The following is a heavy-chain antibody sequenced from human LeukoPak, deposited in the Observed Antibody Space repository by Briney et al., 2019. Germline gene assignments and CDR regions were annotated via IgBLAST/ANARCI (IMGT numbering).Heavy chain of an antibody. V-gene: IGHV4-39*01. CDR3: ARQDGYCSSTSCTGYFDS. J-gene: IGHJ4*02. CDR1: GGSISSSNYY. D-gene: IGHD2-2*03. CDR2: IYYSGST. Sequence: PSETLSLTCTVSGGSISSSNYYWGWIRQPPGKGLEWLGKIYYSGSTYYNPSLKSRVTISVDTSKNQFSLKLSSVTATDTAVYYCARQDGYCSSTSCTGYFDSWGQGTLVTVSS.